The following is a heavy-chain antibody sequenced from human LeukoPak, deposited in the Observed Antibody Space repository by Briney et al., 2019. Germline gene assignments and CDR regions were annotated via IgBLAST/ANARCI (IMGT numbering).Heavy chain of an antibody. CDR2: IIPLFDTP. J-gene: IGHJ4*02. CDR1: GYTFTIYA. Sequence: ASVKVSCKASGYTFTIYAMNWVRQAPGQGLEWMGGIIPLFDTPNHAQKFQGRVTITADESTSTAYTELSSLTSEDTAVYYCARAPHMYDTSSPFDYWGQGTLVTVTS. D-gene: IGHD6-6*01. V-gene: IGHV1-69*13. CDR3: ARAPHMYDTSSPFDY.